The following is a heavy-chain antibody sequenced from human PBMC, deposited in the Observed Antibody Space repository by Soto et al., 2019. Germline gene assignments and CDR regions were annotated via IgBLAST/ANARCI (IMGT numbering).Heavy chain of an antibody. D-gene: IGHD2-15*01. J-gene: IGHJ4*02. CDR1: GFTFRSYG. CDR3: AKESSPPYCGGGSCYLGGWGY. Sequence: QVHLVESGGGVVQPGRSLRLSCAGSGFTFRSYGMHWVRQAPGKGLAWVALISFDGNNEYYADSVKGRFTISRDNSKNTLYLQMNSLRPEDTAVYYCAKESSPPYCGGGSCYLGGWGYWGQGTQVTVSS. V-gene: IGHV3-30*18. CDR2: ISFDGNNE.